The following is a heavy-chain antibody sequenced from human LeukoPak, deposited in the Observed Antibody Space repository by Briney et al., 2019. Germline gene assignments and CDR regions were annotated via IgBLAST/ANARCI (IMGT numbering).Heavy chain of an antibody. V-gene: IGHV3-74*01. CDR2: INKDGSVT. J-gene: IGHJ4*02. Sequence: PGGALRLSRAASGFTFSSSWIHWVRQAPGKGLVWVSRINKDGSVTDYAESVKGRFSISRDNAKNTLYLQMNSLRVEDTAIYYCVKVRGRARVGYFDYWGQGTLVTVSS. D-gene: IGHD1-26*01. CDR3: VKVRGRARVGYFDY. CDR1: GFTFSSSW.